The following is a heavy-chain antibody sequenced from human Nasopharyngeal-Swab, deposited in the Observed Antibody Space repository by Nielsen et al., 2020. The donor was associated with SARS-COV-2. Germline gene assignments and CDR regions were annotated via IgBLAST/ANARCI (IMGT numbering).Heavy chain of an antibody. D-gene: IGHD6-19*01. V-gene: IGHV3-9*01. J-gene: IGHJ4*02. CDR1: GFTFDDYA. CDR2: ISWNSGSI. Sequence: GGSLRLSCAASGFTFDDYAMHWVRQAPGKGLEWVSGISWNSGSIGYADSVKGRFTISRDNARNSLYLQMNSLRAEDTALYYCAKDIGYSSGFPDYWGQGTLVTVSS. CDR3: AKDIGYSSGFPDY.